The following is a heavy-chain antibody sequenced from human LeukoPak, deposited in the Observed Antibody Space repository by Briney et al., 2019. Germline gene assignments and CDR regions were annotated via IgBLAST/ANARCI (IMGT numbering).Heavy chain of an antibody. CDR3: GRVGGRSKAAKGDALDI. D-gene: IGHD6-6*01. CDR2: ISSGSTYM. V-gene: IGHV3-21*01. J-gene: IGHJ3*02. CDR1: GFTFSSYS. Sequence: GGSLRLSCAASGFTFSSYSMNWVRQAPGKGLEWVSSISSGSTYMYYADSVKGRFTISRDNAQNSMYLQMNSLRAEDTAAYYCGRVGGRSKAAKGDALDIWGQGTMVTVSS.